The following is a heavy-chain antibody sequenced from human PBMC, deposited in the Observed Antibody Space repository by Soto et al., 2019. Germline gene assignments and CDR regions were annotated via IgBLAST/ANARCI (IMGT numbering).Heavy chain of an antibody. J-gene: IGHJ4*02. CDR3: AKNGRYSYGSRDYFDY. Sequence: LRLSCAASGFTFSNYAMSWVRQAPGKGLEWVSGISVSGGSTHYADSVKGRFTISRDNSKNTLYLQMNSLRAEDTAVYYCAKNGRYSYGSRDYFDYWGQGTLVTVSS. CDR1: GFTFSNYA. D-gene: IGHD5-18*01. V-gene: IGHV3-23*01. CDR2: ISVSGGST.